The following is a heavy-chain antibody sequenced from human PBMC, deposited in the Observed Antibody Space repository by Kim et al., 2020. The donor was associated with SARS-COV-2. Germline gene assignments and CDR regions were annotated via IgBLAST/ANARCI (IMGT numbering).Heavy chain of an antibody. V-gene: IGHV3-33*01. J-gene: IGHJ3*02. CDR1: GFTFSDYG. CDR2: IWYDGSNK. CDR3: AANFDI. Sequence: GGSLRLSCAASGFTFSDYGMHWVRQAPGKGLEWVAIIWYDGSNKFYADSVKGRFTISRDNSKNTLYLQMDSLRVEDTALYYCAANFDIWGQGTMVTVSS.